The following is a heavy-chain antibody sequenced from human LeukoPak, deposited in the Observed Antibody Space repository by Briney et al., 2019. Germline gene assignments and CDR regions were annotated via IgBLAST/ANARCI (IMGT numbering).Heavy chain of an antibody. CDR2: IIPTFGTA. CDR3: ARRGYGDIALY. J-gene: IGHJ4*02. Sequence: SVKVSCKASGGTFTSYAISWVRQAPGQGLEWMGGIIPTFGTANYAQKFQGRVTITADESTSTAYMELSSLRSEDTAVYYCARRGYGDIALYWGQGTLVTVSS. CDR1: GGTFTSYA. V-gene: IGHV1-69*13. D-gene: IGHD2-15*01.